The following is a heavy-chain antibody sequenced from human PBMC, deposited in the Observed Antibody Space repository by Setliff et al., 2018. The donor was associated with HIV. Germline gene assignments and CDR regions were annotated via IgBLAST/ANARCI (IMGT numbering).Heavy chain of an antibody. V-gene: IGHV1-3*01. D-gene: IGHD6-6*01. J-gene: IGHJ3*02. CDR2: INVGNDNT. CDR3: AGGHSSSAYDAYDI. Sequence: ASVKVSCKASGYSFTNYAMHWVRQAPGQRLEWMGWINVGNDNTKYSQTLQSRVTIARDTSASTAYMELSSLRSEDTAVYYCAGGHSSSAYDAYDIWGQGTMVTVSS. CDR1: GYSFTNYA.